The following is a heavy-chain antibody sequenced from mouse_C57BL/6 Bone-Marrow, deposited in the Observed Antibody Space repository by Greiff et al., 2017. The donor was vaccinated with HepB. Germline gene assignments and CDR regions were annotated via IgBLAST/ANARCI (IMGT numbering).Heavy chain of an antibody. CDR1: GYSITSGYD. J-gene: IGHJ3*01. D-gene: IGHD1-1*01. V-gene: IGHV3-1*01. CDR2: ISYSGST. CDR3: ARGRSSYAWFAY. Sequence: VQLKESGPGMVKPSQSLSLTCTVTGYSITSGYDWHWIRHFPGNKLEWMGYISYSGSTNYNPSLKSRISITHDTSKNHFFLKLNSVTTEDTATYYCARGRSSYAWFAYWGQGTLVTVSA.